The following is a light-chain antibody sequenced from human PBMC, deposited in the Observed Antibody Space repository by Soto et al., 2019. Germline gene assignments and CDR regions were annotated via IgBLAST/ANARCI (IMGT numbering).Light chain of an antibody. CDR3: QHYNNWPLT. CDR2: GAS. Sequence: EIVLTQSPATLSLSPGEGATLSCRASQSVSSSYLAWYQQKPGQAPRLLIYGASSRATGIPARFSGSGSGTDFTLTISSLEPEDFAVYYCQHYNNWPLTFGGGTKVDIK. V-gene: IGKV3-20*01. CDR1: QSVSSSY. J-gene: IGKJ4*01.